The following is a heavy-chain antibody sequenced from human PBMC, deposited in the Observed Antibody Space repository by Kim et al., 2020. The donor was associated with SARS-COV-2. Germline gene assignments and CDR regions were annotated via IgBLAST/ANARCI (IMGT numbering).Heavy chain of an antibody. Sequence: SVKVSCKASGGTFSSYAISWVRQAPGQGLEWMGGIIPIFGTANYAQKFQGRVTITADESTSTAYMELSSLRSEDTAVYYCARSPSIDYDMLTPPGYWGQGTLVTVSS. CDR2: IIPIFGTA. CDR3: ARSPSIDYDMLTPPGY. J-gene: IGHJ4*02. D-gene: IGHD3-9*01. V-gene: IGHV1-69*13. CDR1: GGTFSSYA.